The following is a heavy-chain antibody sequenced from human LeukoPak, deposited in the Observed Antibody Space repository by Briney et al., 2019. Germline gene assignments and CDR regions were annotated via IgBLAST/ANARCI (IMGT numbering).Heavy chain of an antibody. J-gene: IGHJ5*02. CDR3: AREDYGDFGGRWFDP. V-gene: IGHV1-18*01. Sequence: ASVKVSCKASGYTFTSYGISWVRQAPGQGLEWMGWISAYNGNTNYAQKLQGRVTMTTDTSTSTAYMELRSLRSDDTAVYYCAREDYGDFGGRWFDPWGQGTLVTVSS. D-gene: IGHD4-17*01. CDR1: GYTFTSYG. CDR2: ISAYNGNT.